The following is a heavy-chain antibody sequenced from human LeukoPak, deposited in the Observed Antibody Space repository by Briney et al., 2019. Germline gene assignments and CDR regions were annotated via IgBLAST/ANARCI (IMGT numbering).Heavy chain of an antibody. J-gene: IGHJ1*01. V-gene: IGHV1-2*02. CDR2: INPNSGGT. Sequence: ASVKVSCKTSGYTFTGYYMHWVRQAPGQGLEWMGWINPNSGGTNYAQKFQGRVTMTRDTSISTAYMELSRLRSDDTAVYYCARGYSGSYYDFQHWGQGTLVTVSS. CDR1: GYTFTGYY. CDR3: ARGYSGSYYDFQH. D-gene: IGHD1-26*01.